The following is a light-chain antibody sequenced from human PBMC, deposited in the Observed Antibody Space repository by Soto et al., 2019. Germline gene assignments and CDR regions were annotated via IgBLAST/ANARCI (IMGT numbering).Light chain of an antibody. V-gene: IGKV3-15*01. J-gene: IGKJ5*01. Sequence: EILMTQSPATLSVSPGERATLSCRASQSVSSYLAWYQQKPGQAPRLLIYGASTRVTGIPARFSGSGSGTEFTLTISSLQSEDFAVYYCQQYNNWPITFGQGTRLEIK. CDR3: QQYNNWPIT. CDR2: GAS. CDR1: QSVSSY.